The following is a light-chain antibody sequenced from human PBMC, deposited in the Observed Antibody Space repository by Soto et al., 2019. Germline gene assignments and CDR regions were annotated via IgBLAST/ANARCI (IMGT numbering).Light chain of an antibody. CDR3: QQLYSSPFT. V-gene: IGKV4-1*01. Sequence: DIVMTQSPDSLAVSLGERATINCKSSQSVLYSSNNKNFVAWYQQKPGQSPKLLIYWASSRISGVPDRFSGSGSGTDFPLTINSLQAEDVAVYYCQQLYSSPFTFGQGTKLELK. J-gene: IGKJ2*01. CDR1: QSVLYSSNNKNF. CDR2: WAS.